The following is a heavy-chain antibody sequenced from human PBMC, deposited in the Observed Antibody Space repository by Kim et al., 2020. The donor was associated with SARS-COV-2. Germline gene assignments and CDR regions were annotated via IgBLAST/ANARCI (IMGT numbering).Heavy chain of an antibody. J-gene: IGHJ6*02. CDR3: ARDSATTFRSGGMDV. V-gene: IGHV3-74*01. Sequence: GGSLRLSCAASGFTFSSYWMHWVRQAPGKGLVWVSRINSDGSSTSYADSVKGRFTISRDNAKNTLYLQMNSLRAEDTAVYYCARDSATTFRSGGMDVWGQGTTVTVSS. CDR2: INSDGSST. D-gene: IGHD3-3*01. CDR1: GFTFSSYW.